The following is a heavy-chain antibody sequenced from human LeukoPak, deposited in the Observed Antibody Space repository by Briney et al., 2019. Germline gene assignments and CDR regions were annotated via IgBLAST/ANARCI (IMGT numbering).Heavy chain of an antibody. CDR3: AGFGSYYFDY. Sequence: GGSLRLSCAASGFTVSSSYMSWVRQAPGKGLEWVSVIYSSGSTYYADSVKGRFTISRDNSKNTLYLQMNSLRAEDTAVYFCAGFGSYYFDYWGQGTLVTVSS. CDR2: IYSSGST. CDR1: GFTVSSSY. J-gene: IGHJ4*02. V-gene: IGHV3-66*01. D-gene: IGHD3-10*01.